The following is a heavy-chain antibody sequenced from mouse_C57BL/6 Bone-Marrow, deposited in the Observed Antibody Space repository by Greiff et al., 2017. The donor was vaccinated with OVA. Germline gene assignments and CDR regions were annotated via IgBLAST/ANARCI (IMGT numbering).Heavy chain of an antibody. V-gene: IGHV14-4*01. CDR1: GFTIKDDY. CDR3: TPVFDY. J-gene: IGHJ2*01. Sequence: EVQLQQSGAELVRPGASVKLSCTASGFTIKDDYMHWVKQRPEQGLEWIGWIDPENGDTEYASKFKGKATITAATSSNTAYLQLSSLTSEDTAVYYSTPVFDYWGQGTTLTVSS. CDR2: IDPENGDT.